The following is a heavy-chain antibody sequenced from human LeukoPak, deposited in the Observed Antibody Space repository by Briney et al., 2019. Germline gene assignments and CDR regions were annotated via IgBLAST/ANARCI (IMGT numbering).Heavy chain of an antibody. D-gene: IGHD3-3*01. J-gene: IGHJ5*02. V-gene: IGHV4-34*01. CDR3: ARVGRFLNWFDP. Sequence: SETLSLTCAVYGGSFSGYYWSWIRQPPGKGLEWIGETNHSGSTNYNPSLKSRVTISVDTSKNQFSLKLSSVTAADTAVYYCARVGRFLNWFDPWGQGTLVTVSS. CDR2: TNHSGST. CDR1: GGSFSGYY.